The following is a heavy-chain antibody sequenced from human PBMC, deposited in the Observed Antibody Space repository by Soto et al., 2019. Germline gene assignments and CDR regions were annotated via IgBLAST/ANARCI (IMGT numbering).Heavy chain of an antibody. J-gene: IGHJ4*02. D-gene: IGHD6-13*01. V-gene: IGHV3-15*01. CDR3: TTWASSSWTGYFDY. CDR2: IKSKTDGGTT. Sequence: GSLRLSCAASGFTFSNAWMSRVRQAPGKGLEWVGRIKSKTDGGTTDYAAPVKGRFTISRDDSKNTLYLQMNSLKTEDTAVYYCTTWASSSWTGYFDYWGQGTLVTVSS. CDR1: GFTFSNAW.